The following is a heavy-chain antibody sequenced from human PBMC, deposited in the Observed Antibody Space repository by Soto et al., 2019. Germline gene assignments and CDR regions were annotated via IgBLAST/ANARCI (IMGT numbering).Heavy chain of an antibody. V-gene: IGHV4-31*03. J-gene: IGHJ4*02. CDR1: GDSVSSTAYY. D-gene: IGHD4-17*01. CDR2: IFDTGDT. Sequence: SETLSLTCTVSGDSVSSTAYYWIWIRQHPGQGLEWIGYIFDTGDTYCDPSLKSRVTISVDTSKNQISLKLTSVTAADTAVYYCAGGPTVVKFAYWGPGTLVTVSS. CDR3: AGGPTVVKFAY.